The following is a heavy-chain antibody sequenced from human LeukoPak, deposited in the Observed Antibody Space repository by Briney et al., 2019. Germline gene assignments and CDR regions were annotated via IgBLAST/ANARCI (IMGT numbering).Heavy chain of an antibody. CDR3: VRVIWGNDPHDLDV. V-gene: IGHV3-11*04. J-gene: IGHJ6*02. CDR1: GFPFSEYY. CDR2: ISSAGETK. D-gene: IGHD3-16*01. Sequence: GGSLRLSCEASGFPFSEYYMTWVRQAPGKGLEWLSFISSAGETKHYADSVKGRFAVSRDNAKKSLYLQMDSLRVEDSAVYYCVRVIWGNDPHDLDVWGQGTTVTVSS.